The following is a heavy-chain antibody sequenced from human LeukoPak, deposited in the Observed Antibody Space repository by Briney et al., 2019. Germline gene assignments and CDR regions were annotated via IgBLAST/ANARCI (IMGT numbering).Heavy chain of an antibody. CDR3: ARGGGVAITVVFDY. CDR2: ISAYNGDT. Sequence: ASVKVSFTASGYTSNRYGFTWVRQAPGQGLEWMGWISAYNGDTNYAQKFQGRVTITTDTSTTTAYMELRSLGSDDTAVYYCARGGGVAITVVFDYWGQGTLVTVSS. J-gene: IGHJ4*02. D-gene: IGHD5-24*01. V-gene: IGHV1-18*01. CDR1: GYTSNRYG.